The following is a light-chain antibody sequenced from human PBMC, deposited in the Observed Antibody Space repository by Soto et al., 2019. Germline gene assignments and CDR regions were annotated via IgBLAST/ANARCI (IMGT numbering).Light chain of an antibody. CDR1: SSNIGNNY. J-gene: IGLJ2*01. CDR3: GTWQSSLSAWV. V-gene: IGLV1-51*02. Sequence: QSVLTQPPSVSAAPGQTVTISCSVSSSNIGNNYVSWYQHLPGTAPKLLIYENNKRPSGIPDRFSGSKSGTSATLGITGLQTGDEAEYYCGTWQSSLSAWVFGGGTKLTVL. CDR2: ENN.